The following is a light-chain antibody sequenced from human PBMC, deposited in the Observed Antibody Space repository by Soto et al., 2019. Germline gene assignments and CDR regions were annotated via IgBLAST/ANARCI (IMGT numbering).Light chain of an antibody. V-gene: IGLV2-14*03. CDR2: DVS. Sequence: QSALTQPASVSGSPGQSIAISCTGTSSDVGAYNYVSWYQHHPGKAPELLLYDVSNRPSGVSDRFSGSRSGTTASLTISALHPDDDADYYCCSYAGSNTPYVFGTGTKVTVL. CDR3: CSYAGSNTPYV. CDR1: SSDVGAYNY. J-gene: IGLJ1*01.